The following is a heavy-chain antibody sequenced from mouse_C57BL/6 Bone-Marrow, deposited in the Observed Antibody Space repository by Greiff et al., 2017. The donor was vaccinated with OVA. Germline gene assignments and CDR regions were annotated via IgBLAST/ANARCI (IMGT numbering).Heavy chain of an antibody. V-gene: IGHV1-4*01. D-gene: IGHD2-4*01. CDR1: GYTFTSYT. CDR3: ARDDYDGFAY. Sequence: QVQLQQSGADLARPGASVKMSCKASGYTFTSYTMHWVKQRPGQGLEWIGYINPSSGYTKYNQKFKDKATLTADKSSSTAYMQLSSLTSEDSAVYYCARDDYDGFAYWGQGTLVTVSA. CDR2: INPSSGYT. J-gene: IGHJ3*01.